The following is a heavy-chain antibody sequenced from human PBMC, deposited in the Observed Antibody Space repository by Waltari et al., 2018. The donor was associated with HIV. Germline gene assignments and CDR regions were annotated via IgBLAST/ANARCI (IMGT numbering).Heavy chain of an antibody. D-gene: IGHD3-10*01. V-gene: IGHV1-18*01. CDR1: GYTFSGYG. J-gene: IGHJ5*02. CDR3: AGGSLLTNWLDP. Sequence: QIQLVQSGAEVKKPGASVKVPCKTSGYTFSGYGISWVRQAPGQGLQWLGWTSGLSSNKKNYAQKPQGKLTLSTDTSTTTAYMELRSRRSDDTAIYYCAGGSLLTNWLDPWGQGTLVTVSS. CDR2: TSGLSSNKK.